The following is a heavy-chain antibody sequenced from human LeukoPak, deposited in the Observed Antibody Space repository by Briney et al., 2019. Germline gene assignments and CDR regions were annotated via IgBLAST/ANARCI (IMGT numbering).Heavy chain of an antibody. D-gene: IGHD2-15*01. CDR1: GFTFTSYG. J-gene: IGHJ4*02. Sequence: PGRSLRLSCATSGFTFTSYGIHWVRQAPGKGLEWVAVLSYDGNHKYYADSVKGRFTISRDTSKNTLYLQMNSLRDEDTAAYYCATSARTYIGSSLDYWGQGTLVTVSS. CDR3: ATSARTYIGSSLDY. V-gene: IGHV3-30*03. CDR2: LSYDGNHK.